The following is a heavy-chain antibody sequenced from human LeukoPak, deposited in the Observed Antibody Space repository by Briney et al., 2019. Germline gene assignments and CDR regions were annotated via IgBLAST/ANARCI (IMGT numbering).Heavy chain of an antibody. Sequence: ASVKVSCKASGGTFSSYAISWVRQAPGQGLEWMGGIIPIFGTANYAQKFQGRVTITTDESTSTAYMELRSLRSDDTAVYYCARDLGGKDTVTNYWRQGTLVTVSS. D-gene: IGHD4-11*01. J-gene: IGHJ4*02. CDR3: ARDLGGKDTVTNY. V-gene: IGHV1-69*05. CDR1: GGTFSSYA. CDR2: IIPIFGTA.